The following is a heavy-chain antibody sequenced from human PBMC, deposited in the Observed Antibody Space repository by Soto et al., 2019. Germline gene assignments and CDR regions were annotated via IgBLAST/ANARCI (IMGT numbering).Heavy chain of an antibody. J-gene: IGHJ4*02. CDR3: AKEWDAQPNFDY. CDR1: GFVFSDHG. Sequence: QVQLVESGGGVVQPGRTLRLSCAGSGFVFSDHGIHWVRQAPGKGLEWLAAISYDGGNKYYADSVKGRFTISRDNSENTVYLQMNSLTTEDTAIYYCAKEWDAQPNFDYWGQGTLVTVSS. CDR2: ISYDGGNK. D-gene: IGHD1-26*01. V-gene: IGHV3-30*18.